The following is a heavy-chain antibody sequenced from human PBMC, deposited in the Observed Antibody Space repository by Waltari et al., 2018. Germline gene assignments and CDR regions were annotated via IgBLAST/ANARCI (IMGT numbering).Heavy chain of an antibody. J-gene: IGHJ4*02. V-gene: IGHV3-23*01. CDR3: ARDGYNWIAFDV. CDR1: GFTVSSYA. D-gene: IGHD5-12*01. CDR2: NRGTGSNT. Sequence: EAQLWESGGGLVQPGGSLRVSCVASGFTVSSYAMSWVRQAPGNGLEWVSENRGTGSNTYYADSVKGRFTISKDNSKNILYLQMDSLRAEDTAVYYCARDGYNWIAFDVWGQGVLVTVSS.